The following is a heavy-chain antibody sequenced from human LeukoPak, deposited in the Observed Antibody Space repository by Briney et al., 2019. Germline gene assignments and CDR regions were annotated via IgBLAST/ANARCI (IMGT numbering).Heavy chain of an antibody. CDR2: TYYRSKWYN. Sequence: SQTLSLTYAISGDSVPSYSAAWSWIRQSPSRGLEWLGRTYYRSKWYNDYAVSVKSRIAINPDTSKNQFSLQLTSVTPEDTAVYYCARSGGHDAFDIWGQGTMVTVSS. CDR3: ARSGGHDAFDI. CDR1: GDSVPSYSAA. J-gene: IGHJ3*02. D-gene: IGHD4-23*01. V-gene: IGHV6-1*01.